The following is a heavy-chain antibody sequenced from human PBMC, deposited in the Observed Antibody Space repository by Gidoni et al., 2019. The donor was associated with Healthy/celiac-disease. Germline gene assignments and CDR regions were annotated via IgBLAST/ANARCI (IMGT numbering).Heavy chain of an antibody. V-gene: IGHV4-34*01. J-gene: IGHJ4*02. CDR3: ARGYTGTTGYFDY. D-gene: IGHD1-1*01. CDR1: GGSFSGYY. Sequence: QVQPQQWGAGLWKPSETLSITCAVYGGSFSGYYWSWIRQPPGKGLEWIGEINHSGNTNYNPSLKSRVTISVDTSKSQFSLKLSSVTAADTAVYYFARGYTGTTGYFDYWGQGTLVTVSS. CDR2: INHSGNT.